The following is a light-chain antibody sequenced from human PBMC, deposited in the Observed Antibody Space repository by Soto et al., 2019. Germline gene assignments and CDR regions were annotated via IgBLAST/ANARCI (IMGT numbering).Light chain of an antibody. V-gene: IGKV3-20*01. CDR2: GVS. CDR1: QSVRSDY. Sequence: EIVLTQSPGTLSLSPGERATLSCRASQSVRSDYFAWYQQEPGQAPRVIIFGVSTRATGIPGRFSGSGSGTDFTLTISRLDPEDFAVYYRQQYGSFGQGTKVDIK. CDR3: QQYGS. J-gene: IGKJ1*01.